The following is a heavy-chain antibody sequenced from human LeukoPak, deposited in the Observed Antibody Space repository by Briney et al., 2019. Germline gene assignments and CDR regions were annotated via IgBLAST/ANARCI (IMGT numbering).Heavy chain of an antibody. V-gene: IGHV3-11*06. CDR1: GFTFSDYY. CDR2: ISSSSTYT. CDR3: ARGSLSSSWPFDY. J-gene: IGHJ4*02. Sequence: GGSPRLSCAASGFTFSDYYMSWIRQAPGKGLEWVSYISSSSTYTKFADSVKGRFTISRDNAKNSLYLQMNSLRAEDTAVYYCARGSLSSSWPFDYWGQGTLVTVSS. D-gene: IGHD6-13*01.